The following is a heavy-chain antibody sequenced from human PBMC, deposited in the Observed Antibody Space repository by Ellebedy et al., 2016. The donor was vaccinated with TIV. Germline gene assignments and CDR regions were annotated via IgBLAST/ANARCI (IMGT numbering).Heavy chain of an antibody. J-gene: IGHJ4*02. CDR3: ARDAAGNGGKIDY. CDR1: GFIISGDW. V-gene: IGHV3-7*01. Sequence: GESLKISCAASGFIISGDWMSWVRQAPGKGLEWVANIHPDGSEKYYVDSVKGRFTISRDNAKNSLYLEMNSLRAEDTAVYYCARDAAGNGGKIDYWGQGALVTVSS. D-gene: IGHD4-23*01. CDR2: IHPDGSEK.